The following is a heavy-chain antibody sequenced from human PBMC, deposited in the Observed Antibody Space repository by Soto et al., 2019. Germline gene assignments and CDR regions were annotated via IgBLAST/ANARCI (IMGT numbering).Heavy chain of an antibody. D-gene: IGHD2-15*01. CDR3: ARGDCVGGTCYSLAGSFYYYMDV. V-gene: IGHV3-74*01. Sequence: EVQLVESGGGLVQPGGSLRLSCVASGFTFSNYWMYWVRQAPGEGLVWVSRINNDGSVSSYADSVKGRLTISRDNVKHTLYLQMDSLRDADTAVYYCARGDCVGGTCYSLAGSFYYYMDVWGKGTTVTVFS. CDR1: GFTFSNYW. CDR2: INNDGSVS. J-gene: IGHJ6*03.